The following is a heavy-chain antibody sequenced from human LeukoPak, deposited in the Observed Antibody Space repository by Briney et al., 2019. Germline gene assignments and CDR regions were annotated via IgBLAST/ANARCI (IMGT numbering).Heavy chain of an antibody. J-gene: IGHJ4*02. CDR3: ARTPDYDILTGYYRYYFDY. CDR1: GGTFSSYT. Sequence: SVKVSCKASGGTFSSYTISWVRQAPGQRLEWMGRIIPILGIANYAQKFQGRVTITANKSTSTAYMELSSLRSEDTAVYYCARTPDYDILTGYYRYYFDYWGQGTLVTVSS. D-gene: IGHD3-9*01. V-gene: IGHV1-69*02. CDR2: IIPILGIA.